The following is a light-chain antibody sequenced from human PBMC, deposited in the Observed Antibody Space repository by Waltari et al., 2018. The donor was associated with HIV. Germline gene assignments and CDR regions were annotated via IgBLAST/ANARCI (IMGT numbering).Light chain of an antibody. CDR2: DVS. J-gene: IGLJ3*02. V-gene: IGLV2-23*02. CDR1: SSDVGGYNY. Sequence: QSALTQPASVSGSPGQSITISCTRTSSDVGGYNYVSWYQQHPGKAPKVMIYDVSKRPSGVSNRFSGSKSGNTASLTISGLQAEDEADYYCCSYVGSSTWVFGGGTKLTVL. CDR3: CSYVGSSTWV.